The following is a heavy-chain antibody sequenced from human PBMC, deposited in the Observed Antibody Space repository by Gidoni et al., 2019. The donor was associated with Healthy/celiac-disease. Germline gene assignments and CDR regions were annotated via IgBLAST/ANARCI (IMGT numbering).Heavy chain of an antibody. D-gene: IGHD3-3*01. J-gene: IGHJ4*02. CDR3: AKDMYYDFWSGPTTTAY. CDR2: ISGSGGST. CDR1: GFTFSSYA. Sequence: EVQLLESGGGLVQPGGSLRLSCAASGFTFSSYAMSWVRQAPGKGLEWVSAISGSGGSTYYADSVKGRFTISRDNSKNTLYLQMNSLRAEDTAVYYCAKDMYYDFWSGPTTTAYWGQGTLVTVSS. V-gene: IGHV3-23*01.